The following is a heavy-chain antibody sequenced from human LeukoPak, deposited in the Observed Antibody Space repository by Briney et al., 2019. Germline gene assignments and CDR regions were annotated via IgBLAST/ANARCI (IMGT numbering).Heavy chain of an antibody. CDR1: GYTFTGYY. Sequence: APVKVSCKASGYTFTGYYMYWVRQAPGQGREWMGRINPNSGDTNYAQKFQGRVTMTRDTSINIAYMELSRLRSDDTAMYYCVRDLSGITTTSRGDDYWGQGTLVTVSS. CDR2: INPNSGDT. J-gene: IGHJ4*02. D-gene: IGHD1-20*01. CDR3: VRDLSGITTTSRGDDY. V-gene: IGHV1-2*06.